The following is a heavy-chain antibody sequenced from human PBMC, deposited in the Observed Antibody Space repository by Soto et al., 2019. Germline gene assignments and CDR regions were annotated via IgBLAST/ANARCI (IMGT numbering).Heavy chain of an antibody. CDR3: ARVGHDVDTAMVEFLYYYYGIDV. CDR2: IIPIFGTA. Sequence: SVTVSCKASGCTFSSYAISWVRQAPGQGLEWMGGIIPIFGTANYAQKFQGRVTITADESTSTAYMELSSLRSEDTAVYYCARVGHDVDTAMVEFLYYYYGIDVCGRGTKVTVSS. D-gene: IGHD5-18*01. J-gene: IGHJ6*02. V-gene: IGHV1-69*13. CDR1: GCTFSSYA.